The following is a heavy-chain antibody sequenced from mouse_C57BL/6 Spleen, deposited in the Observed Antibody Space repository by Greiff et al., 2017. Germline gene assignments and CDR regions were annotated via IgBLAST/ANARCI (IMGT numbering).Heavy chain of an antibody. D-gene: IGHD1-1*01. J-gene: IGHJ4*01. V-gene: IGHV1-55*01. Sequence: VQLQQSGAELVKPGASVKMSCKASGYTFTSYWITWVKQRPGQGLEWIGDIYPGSGSTNYNEKFKSKATLTVDTSSSTAYMQLSSLTSEDSAVYYCARPNYYGSNYYAMDYWGQGTSVTVSS. CDR1: GYTFTSYW. CDR3: ARPNYYGSNYYAMDY. CDR2: IYPGSGST.